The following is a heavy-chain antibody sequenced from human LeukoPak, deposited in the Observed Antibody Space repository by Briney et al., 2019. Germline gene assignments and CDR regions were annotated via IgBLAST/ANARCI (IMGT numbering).Heavy chain of an antibody. CDR1: GGTFSSYA. J-gene: IGHJ6*03. CDR3: ARASVYVSAYYYYYMDV. Sequence: SSVKVSCKASGGTFSSYAISWVRQAPRHGLEWMGGIIPIFGTANYAQKFQGRVTITTDESTSTAYMELSSLRSEDTAVYYCARASVYVSAYYYYYMDVWGKGTTVTVSS. V-gene: IGHV1-69*05. D-gene: IGHD2/OR15-2a*01. CDR2: IIPIFGTA.